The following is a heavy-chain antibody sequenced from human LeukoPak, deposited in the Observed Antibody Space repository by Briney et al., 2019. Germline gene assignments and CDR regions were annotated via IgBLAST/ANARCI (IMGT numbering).Heavy chain of an antibody. Sequence: GGSLRLSCAASGFTFSAYWMSWVRQAPGKGLEWVANIKEDGSEKYYVDSVRGRFTISRDNAKNSLYLQMNSLRAEDTAVYYCARPTDGSGGNLNFDYWGQGTLVTVSS. CDR3: ARPTDGSGGNLNFDY. CDR2: IKEDGSEK. D-gene: IGHD4-23*01. V-gene: IGHV3-7*01. CDR1: GFTFSAYW. J-gene: IGHJ4*02.